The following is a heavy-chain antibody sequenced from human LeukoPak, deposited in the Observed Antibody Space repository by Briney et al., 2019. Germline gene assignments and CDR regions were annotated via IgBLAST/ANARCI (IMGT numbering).Heavy chain of an antibody. CDR3: ARDHSPRAYGSGSHLDY. V-gene: IGHV4-39*01. Sequence: ASETLSLTCTVSGGSISSSSYYWGWSRQPPGKGLEWIGSIYYSGSTYYNPSLKSRVTISVDTSKNQFSLKLRSVTAADTAVYYCARDHSPRAYGSGSHLDYWGQGTLVTVSS. CDR2: IYYSGST. CDR1: GGSISSSSYY. D-gene: IGHD3-10*01. J-gene: IGHJ4*02.